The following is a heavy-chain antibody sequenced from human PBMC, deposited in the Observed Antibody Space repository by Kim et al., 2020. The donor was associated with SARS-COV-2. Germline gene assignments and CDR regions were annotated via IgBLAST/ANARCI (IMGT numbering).Heavy chain of an antibody. CDR3: ARAGRGSYYYGMDV. V-gene: IGHV3-30-3*01. J-gene: IGHJ6*02. CDR2: ISYDGSNK. D-gene: IGHD1-26*01. Sequence: GGSLRLSCAASGFTFSSYAMHWVRQAPGKGLEWVAVISYDGSNKYYADSVKGRFTISRDNSKNTLYLQMNSLRAEDTAVYYCARAGRGSYYYGMDVWGQGTTLTVS. CDR1: GFTFSSYA.